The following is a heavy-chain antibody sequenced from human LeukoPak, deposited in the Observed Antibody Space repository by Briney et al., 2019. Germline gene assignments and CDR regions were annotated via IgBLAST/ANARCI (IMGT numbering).Heavy chain of an antibody. J-gene: IGHJ6*03. CDR2: IYSGGST. CDR1: GFTVSSNY. V-gene: IGHV3-66*02. Sequence: GGSLRLSCAASGFTVSSNYMSWVRQAPGKGLEWVSVIYSGGSTYYADSEKGRFTISRDNSKNTLYLQMNSLRAEDTAVYYCAREVEVAVDYYYMDVWGKGTTVTVSS. CDR3: AREVEVAVDYYYMDV. D-gene: IGHD2-15*01.